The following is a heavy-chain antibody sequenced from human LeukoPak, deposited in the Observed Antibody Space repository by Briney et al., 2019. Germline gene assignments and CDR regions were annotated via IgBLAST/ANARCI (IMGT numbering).Heavy chain of an antibody. Sequence: ASVKVSCKASGYTFTSYDINWVRQATGQGLEWMGGMNPNSGNTGYAQKFQGRVTMTRNTSISTAYMELSSLRSEDTAVYYCARGEQAVLRYFDWLQWGQGTLVTVSS. J-gene: IGHJ4*02. V-gene: IGHV1-8*01. D-gene: IGHD3-9*01. CDR1: GYTFTSYD. CDR3: ARGEQAVLRYFDWLQ. CDR2: MNPNSGNT.